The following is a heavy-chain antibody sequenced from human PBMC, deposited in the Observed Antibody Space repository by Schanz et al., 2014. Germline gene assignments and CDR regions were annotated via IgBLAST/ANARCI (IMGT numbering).Heavy chain of an antibody. D-gene: IGHD3-10*01. Sequence: EVQLLESGGGLVQPGGSLRLSCATSGFSFSSYAINWVRQAPGKGLEWVSGISGSGASTYYADSVKGRFTISRDNSNKTVDLQMNSLRAEDTALYYCVRDELLWFGEVLSLDYWGQGALDTGSS. V-gene: IGHV3-23*01. J-gene: IGHJ4*02. CDR2: ISGSGAST. CDR3: VRDELLWFGEVLSLDY. CDR1: GFSFSSYA.